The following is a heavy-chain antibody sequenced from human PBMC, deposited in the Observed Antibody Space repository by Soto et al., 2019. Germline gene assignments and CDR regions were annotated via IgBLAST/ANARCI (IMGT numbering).Heavy chain of an antibody. J-gene: IGHJ4*02. Sequence: ESGGGVVQPGRSLRLSCAASGFTFSSYGMHWVRQAPGKGLEWVAVISYDGSNKYYADSVKGRFTISRDNSKNTLYLQMNSLRAEDTAVYYCAKDPVDYWGQGTQVTVSS. CDR2: ISYDGSNK. CDR1: GFTFSSYG. V-gene: IGHV3-30*18. CDR3: AKDPVDY.